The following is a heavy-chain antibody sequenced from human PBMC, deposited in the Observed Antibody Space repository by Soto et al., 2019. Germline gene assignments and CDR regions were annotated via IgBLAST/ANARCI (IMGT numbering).Heavy chain of an antibody. J-gene: IGHJ4*02. CDR3: ARGRPSTVTTFDY. Sequence: PSETLSLTCAVYGGSFSGYYWSWIRQPPGKGLEWIGEINHSGSTNYNPSLKSRVTISVDTSKNQFSLKLSSVTAADTAVYYCARGRPSTVTTFDYWGQGTLVTVSS. V-gene: IGHV4-34*01. CDR2: INHSGST. D-gene: IGHD4-17*01. CDR1: GGSFSGYY.